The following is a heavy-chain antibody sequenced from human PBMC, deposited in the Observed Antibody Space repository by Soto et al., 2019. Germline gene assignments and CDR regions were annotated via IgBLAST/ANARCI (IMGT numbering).Heavy chain of an antibody. D-gene: IGHD2-8*01. J-gene: IGHJ4*02. CDR3: ARQILDSDSGPYFHYYFDS. CDR2: IDPTDSQA. Sequence: GESLKISCKGSGYSFTGYWITWVRQMPGKGLEWMGRIDPTDSQAYYSPSFRGHVTISVTKSITTVFLQWGNLKASDTAMYYCARQILDSDSGPYFHYYFDSWGQGTPVTVSS. CDR1: GYSFTGYW. V-gene: IGHV5-10-1*01.